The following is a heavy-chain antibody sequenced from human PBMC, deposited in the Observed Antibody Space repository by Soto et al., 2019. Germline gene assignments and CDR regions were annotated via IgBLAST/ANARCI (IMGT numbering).Heavy chain of an antibody. CDR3: ASRTYYYGSGSHTCFDS. CDR1: GGSISSSSYY. V-gene: IGHV4-39*01. J-gene: IGHJ4*02. D-gene: IGHD3-10*01. CDR2: IYYSGST. Sequence: QLQLQESGPGLVKPSETLSLTCTVSGGSISSSSYYWGWIRQPPGKGLEWIGSIYYSGSTYYNPSRKNRVPISVDTSNNQFTLKRSSVTAADTAVYYSASRTYYYGSGSHTCFDSWGQGTLATVSS.